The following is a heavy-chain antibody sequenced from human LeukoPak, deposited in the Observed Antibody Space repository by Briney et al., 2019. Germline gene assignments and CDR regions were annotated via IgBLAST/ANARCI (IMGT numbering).Heavy chain of an antibody. CDR2: ISGSGGST. V-gene: IGHV3-23*01. Sequence: TGGSLRLSCAASGFTFSSYAMSWVRQAPGKGLEWVSAISGSGGSTYYADSVKGRFTISRDNSKNTLYLQMNSLRAEDTAVYYCAKEVLLWLGESIYNWFDPWGQGTLVIVSS. CDR3: AKEVLLWLGESIYNWFDP. D-gene: IGHD3-10*01. CDR1: GFTFSSYA. J-gene: IGHJ5*02.